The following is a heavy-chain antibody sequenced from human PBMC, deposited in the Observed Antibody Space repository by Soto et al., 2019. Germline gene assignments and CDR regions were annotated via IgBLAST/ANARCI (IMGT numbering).Heavy chain of an antibody. CDR1: GGSISSSSCY. D-gene: IGHD6-6*01. CDR2: IYYSGST. CDR3: AGPATSIAARPGDY. J-gene: IGHJ4*02. V-gene: IGHV4-39*01. Sequence: SETLSLTCTVSGGSISSSSCYWGWIRQPPGKGLEWIGSIYYSGSTYYNPSLKSRVTISVDTSKDQFSLKLSSVTAADTAVYYCAGPATSIAARPGDYWGQGTLVTVSS.